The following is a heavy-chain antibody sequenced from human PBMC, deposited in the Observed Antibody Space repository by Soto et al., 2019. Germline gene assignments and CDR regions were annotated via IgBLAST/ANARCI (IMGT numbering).Heavy chain of an antibody. CDR3: AKGLGYDSFGPKYFDY. CDR1: GFTFASYA. CDR2: ISGSGGST. J-gene: IGHJ4*02. D-gene: IGHD5-12*01. Sequence: PGGSLRLSCAASGFTFASYAMAWVRQAPGKGLEWVSAISGSGGSTYYADSVKGRLTISRDNSKNTLYLQMNSLRAEDTAVYYCAKGLGYDSFGPKYFDYWGQGTLVTVSS. V-gene: IGHV3-23*01.